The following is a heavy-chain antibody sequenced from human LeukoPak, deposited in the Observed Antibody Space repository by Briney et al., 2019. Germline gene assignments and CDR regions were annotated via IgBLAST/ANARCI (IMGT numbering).Heavy chain of an antibody. D-gene: IGHD6-13*01. V-gene: IGHV4-34*01. CDR3: ARDGIAAAGYSWSDP. CDR1: GGSFSGYY. CDR2: INHSGST. J-gene: IGHJ5*02. Sequence: SETLSLTCAVYGGSFSGYYWSWIRQPPGKGLEWIGEINHSGSTNYNPSLKSRVTISVDTSKNQFSLKLSSVTAADTAVYYCARDGIAAAGYSWSDPWGQGTLVTVSS.